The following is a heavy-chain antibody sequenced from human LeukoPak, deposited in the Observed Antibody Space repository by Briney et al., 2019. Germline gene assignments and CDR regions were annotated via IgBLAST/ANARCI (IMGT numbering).Heavy chain of an antibody. V-gene: IGHV3-20*04. CDR3: ARPGLSYYYGMDV. D-gene: IGHD3-22*01. J-gene: IGHJ6*02. CDR1: GXTFDDYG. Sequence: GGSLRLSCAASGXTFDDYGMSWVRQAPGKGLEWVSGINWNGGSTGYADSVKGRFTISTDNAKNSLYLQMNSLRAEDTALYYCARPGLSYYYGMDVWGQGTTVTVSS. CDR2: INWNGGST.